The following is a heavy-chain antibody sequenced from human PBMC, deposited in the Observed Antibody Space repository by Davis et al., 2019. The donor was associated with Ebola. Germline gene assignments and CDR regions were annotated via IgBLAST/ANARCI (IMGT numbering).Heavy chain of an antibody. CDR3: ARDFRPRYSSSWYYYYGMDV. J-gene: IGHJ6*02. CDR1: GGSISTYY. V-gene: IGHV4-59*01. CDR2: IYYNGST. Sequence: GSLRLSCTVSGGSISTYYWSWIRQPPGKRLEWIAYIYYNGSTNYNPSLRGRVTISVDTSKNQFSLKLSSVTAADTAVYYCARDFRPRYSSSWYYYYGMDVWGQGTTVTVSS. D-gene: IGHD6-13*01.